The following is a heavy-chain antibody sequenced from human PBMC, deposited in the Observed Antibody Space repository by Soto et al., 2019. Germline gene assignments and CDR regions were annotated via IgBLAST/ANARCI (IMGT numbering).Heavy chain of an antibody. D-gene: IGHD3-22*01. CDR3: AKGTYDSINYYTAPDY. J-gene: IGHJ4*01. V-gene: IGHV3-9*01. CDR2: ITSNGDYI. Sequence: GGSLRLSCAASGFSFDDCVMHWVRQAPGRGLEWVSGITSNGDYIGYADSVKGPLTISKDHATNSLYLKMNSLRPEATDVYLCAKGTYDSINYYTAPDYWGQEPGSPSPQ. CDR1: GFSFDDCV.